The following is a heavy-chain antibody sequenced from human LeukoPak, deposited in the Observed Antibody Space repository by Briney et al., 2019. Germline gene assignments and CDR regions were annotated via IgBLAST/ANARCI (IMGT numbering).Heavy chain of an antibody. D-gene: IGHD3-10*01. CDR2: IKQDGSEK. CDR3: ARDSLPALGYYFDY. CDR1: GFTFSSYW. J-gene: IGHJ4*02. V-gene: IGHV3-7*04. Sequence: PGGSLRLSCAASGFTFSSYWMSWVRQAPGKGLEWVANIKQDGSEKYYVDSVKGRFTISRDNAKNSLYLQMNSLRAEDTAVYYCARDSLPALGYYFDYWGQGTLVTVSS.